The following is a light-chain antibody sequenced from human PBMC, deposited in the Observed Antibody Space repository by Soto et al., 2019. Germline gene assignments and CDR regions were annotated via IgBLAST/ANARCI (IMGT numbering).Light chain of an antibody. CDR3: QQRSNWPLT. CDR1: QRVTNY. J-gene: IGKJ4*01. CDR2: DTS. Sequence: EIVLTQSPATLSLSPGERATLSCRASQRVTNYLAWYQQKPGQAPRLLIYDTSNRATGIPAKFSGSGSGTDFTLTISSLEPDDSAIYFCQQRSNWPLTFGGGTKVEIK. V-gene: IGKV3-11*01.